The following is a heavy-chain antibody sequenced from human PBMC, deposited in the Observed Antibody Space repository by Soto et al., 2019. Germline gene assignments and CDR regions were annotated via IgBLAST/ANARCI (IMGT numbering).Heavy chain of an antibody. Sequence: QVQLVQSGAEVKKPGASVKVSCKASGYTFTGYYMHWVRQAPGQGLEWMGWINPNSGGTNYAQKFQGRVTMTRDTSISTAYMELSRLRSDDTAVYYCARDRGYCSGGSRFDWFDPWGQGTLVTVSS. CDR3: ARDRGYCSGGSRFDWFDP. V-gene: IGHV1-2*02. J-gene: IGHJ5*02. D-gene: IGHD2-15*01. CDR2: INPNSGGT. CDR1: GYTFTGYY.